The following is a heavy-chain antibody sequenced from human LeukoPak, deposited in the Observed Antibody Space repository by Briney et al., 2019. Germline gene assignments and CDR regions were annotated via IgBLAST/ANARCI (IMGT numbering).Heavy chain of an antibody. CDR1: GFPFSSYA. CDR2: ISGSGGNT. Sequence: LPGGSLRLSCAASGFPFSSYAMSWVRQAPGKGLEWVSSISGSGGNTYYADSVKGRFTISRDNSKNTLFLQMNSLRAEHTAVYYCAKGAVTPPGFVYYYYGMDVWGQGTTVTVSS. D-gene: IGHD4-17*01. CDR3: AKGAVTPPGFVYYYYGMDV. V-gene: IGHV3-23*01. J-gene: IGHJ6*02.